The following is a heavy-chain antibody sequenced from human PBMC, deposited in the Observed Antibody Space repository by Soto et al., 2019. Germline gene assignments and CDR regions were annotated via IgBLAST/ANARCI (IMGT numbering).Heavy chain of an antibody. J-gene: IGHJ4*02. Sequence: QVQLVQSGAEVKKPGSSVKVSCKASGGTFSSYTISWVRQAPGQGLEWMGRIIPILGIANYAQKFRGRVTITADKSTSTSYMELSSMRSEDTAVYYCARDLGYCSGGSCDQGDYWGQGTLVTVSS. CDR2: IIPILGIA. CDR1: GGTFSSYT. CDR3: ARDLGYCSGGSCDQGDY. D-gene: IGHD2-15*01. V-gene: IGHV1-69*08.